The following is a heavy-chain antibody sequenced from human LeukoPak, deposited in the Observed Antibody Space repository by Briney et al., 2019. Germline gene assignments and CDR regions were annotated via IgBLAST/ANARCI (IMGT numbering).Heavy chain of an antibody. V-gene: IGHV3-7*03. CDR1: GFTLSNFW. CDR2: IKVDGSEK. CDR3: ARKTGTTGEAFDY. Sequence: GGSLILSCAASGFTLSNFWMSWVRQAPGKGLEWVANIKVDGSEKYYVDSVKGRFTISRDNAENSLYLQMNSLRAEDTAVYYCARKTGTTGEAFDYWGQGTQVTVSS. D-gene: IGHD1-1*01. J-gene: IGHJ4*02.